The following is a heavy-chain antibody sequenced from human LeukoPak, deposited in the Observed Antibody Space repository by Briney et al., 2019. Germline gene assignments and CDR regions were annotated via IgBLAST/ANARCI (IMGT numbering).Heavy chain of an antibody. J-gene: IGHJ4*02. V-gene: IGHV4-38-2*01. CDR3: AIQSGATDY. Sequence: SETLSLTCAVSGYSISTGYYWAWIRQPPGKGLAWITTIYYGGSTYYNPSLKSRVTISVDTSRNQFSLNLRSVTAADTAVYYCAIQSGATDYWGQGTLVTVSS. D-gene: IGHD1-26*01. CDR2: IYYGGST. CDR1: GYSISTGYY.